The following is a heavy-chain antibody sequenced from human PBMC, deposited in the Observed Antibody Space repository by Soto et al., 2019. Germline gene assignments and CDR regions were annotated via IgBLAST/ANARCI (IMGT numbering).Heavy chain of an antibody. V-gene: IGHV4-39*01. CDR3: ARRVQYYGMDV. Sequence: SETLSLTCTVSGGSISSSSYYWGWIRQPPGKGLEWIGSIYYSGSTYYNPSLKSRVTISVDTSKNQFSLKLSSVTAADTAVYYCARRVQYYGMDVWGQGTTVTVSS. J-gene: IGHJ6*02. D-gene: IGHD3-10*01. CDR1: GGSISSSSYY. CDR2: IYYSGST.